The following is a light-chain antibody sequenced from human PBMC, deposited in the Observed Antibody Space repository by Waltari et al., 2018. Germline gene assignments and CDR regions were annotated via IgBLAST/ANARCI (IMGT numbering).Light chain of an antibody. V-gene: IGLV2-11*01. CDR1: SSDVGGYNY. Sequence: QSALPQPRSVSGSPGQSVTISCTGTSSDVGGYNYVSWYQQHPGKAPKIMIYDVTRRPSGVPDRFSGSKSGNTASLTISGLQAEDEADYYCCSYAGSYTLGVFGGGTKLTVL. J-gene: IGLJ2*01. CDR2: DVT. CDR3: CSYAGSYTLGV.